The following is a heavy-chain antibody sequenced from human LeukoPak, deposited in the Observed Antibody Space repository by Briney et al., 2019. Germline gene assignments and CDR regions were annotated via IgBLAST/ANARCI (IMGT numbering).Heavy chain of an antibody. Sequence: GGSLILSCAASGFTFSLYSMNWVRQAPGKGLEWVSSISSRTNYIDYADSVKGRFIISRDDARNSLSLQMNTQRAEDTAIYYCARESSSNTAFDYWGQGILVTVSS. V-gene: IGHV3-21*01. CDR3: ARESSSNTAFDY. D-gene: IGHD5-18*01. J-gene: IGHJ4*02. CDR1: GFTFSLYS. CDR2: ISSRTNYI.